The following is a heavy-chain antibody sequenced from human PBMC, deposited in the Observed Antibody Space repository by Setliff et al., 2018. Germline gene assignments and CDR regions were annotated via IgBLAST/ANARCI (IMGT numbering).Heavy chain of an antibody. CDR2: ISSSSSTI. J-gene: IGHJ4*02. V-gene: IGHV3-48*01. CDR3: ARDSSSDWYYGKSHDN. D-gene: IGHD6-19*01. CDR1: GFTFSSYW. Sequence: GGSLRLSCAASGFTFSSYWMSWVRQAPGKGLEWVSSISSSSSTIYYADSVKGRFTISRDNAGDSLYLQMNSLRVEDTAVYFCARDSSSDWYYGKSHDNWGQGTLVTVSS.